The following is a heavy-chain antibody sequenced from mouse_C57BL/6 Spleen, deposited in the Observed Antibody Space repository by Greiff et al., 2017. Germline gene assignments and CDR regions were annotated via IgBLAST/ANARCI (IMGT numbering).Heavy chain of an antibody. V-gene: IGHV1-53*01. CDR2: INPSNGGT. CDR3: ARSRGYDYPIAY. CDR1: GYTFTSYW. D-gene: IGHD2-2*01. Sequence: QVQLQQPGTELVKPGASVKLSCKASGYTFTSYWMHWVKQRPGQGLEWIGNINPSNGGTNYNEKFKSKATLTVDTSSSTAYMQLSSLTSEDSAVYYCARSRGYDYPIAYWGQGTLVTVSA. J-gene: IGHJ4*01.